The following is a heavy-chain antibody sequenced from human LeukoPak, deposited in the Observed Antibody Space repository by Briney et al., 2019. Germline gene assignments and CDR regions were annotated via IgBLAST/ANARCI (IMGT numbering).Heavy chain of an antibody. CDR1: GFTFSSFA. Sequence: GGSLRLSCAASGFTFSSFAMTWVRQAPGKGLEWVAVIWYDGSNKYYADSVKGRFTISRDNSKNTLYLQMNSLRAEDTAVYYCARAGDYYDFWSGYYHDAFDIWGQGTMVTVSS. J-gene: IGHJ3*02. V-gene: IGHV3-33*08. D-gene: IGHD3-3*01. CDR3: ARAGDYYDFWSGYYHDAFDI. CDR2: IWYDGSNK.